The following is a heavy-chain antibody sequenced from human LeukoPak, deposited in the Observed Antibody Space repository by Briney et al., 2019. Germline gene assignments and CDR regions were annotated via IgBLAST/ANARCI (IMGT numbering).Heavy chain of an antibody. V-gene: IGHV3-74*01. Sequence: GGSLRLSCAASRFTFSSYWMHWVRQAPGKGLVWVSRINSDGSSTNYADSVKGRFTISRDNPKNTLYLQMNSLRAEDTAVYYCAKDPEDIVVVPAPNWFDPWGQGTLVTVSS. CDR3: AKDPEDIVVVPAPNWFDP. CDR1: RFTFSSYW. CDR2: INSDGSST. D-gene: IGHD2-2*01. J-gene: IGHJ5*02.